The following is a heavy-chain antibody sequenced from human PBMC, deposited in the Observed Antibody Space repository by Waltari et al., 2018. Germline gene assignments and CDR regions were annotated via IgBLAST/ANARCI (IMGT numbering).Heavy chain of an antibody. V-gene: IGHV4-38-2*01. J-gene: IGHJ4*02. Sequence: QVQLQESGPGLVKPSETLSLTCAVSGSSFSRGYYWGWIRQPPGKRLEFMGSIYHSGTTYYNPSLKSRVTILLDTSKTQFSLMLRSVTAADTAVYFCARWFHGDSPSHFDYWGQGTLVTVSS. D-gene: IGHD2-21*02. CDR1: GSSFSRGYY. CDR2: IYHSGTT. CDR3: ARWFHGDSPSHFDY.